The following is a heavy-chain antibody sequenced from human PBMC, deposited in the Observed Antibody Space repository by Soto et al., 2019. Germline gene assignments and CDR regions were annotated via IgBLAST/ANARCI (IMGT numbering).Heavy chain of an antibody. CDR2: IYYSGST. Sequence: SETLSLTCTVSGGSISSYYWSWIRQPPGKGLEWIGYIYYSGSTNYNPSLKSRVTISVDTSKNQFSLKLSSVTAADTAVYYCASSGWYNYFDYWGQGTLVTVSS. CDR3: ASSGWYNYFDY. CDR1: GGSISSYY. D-gene: IGHD6-19*01. V-gene: IGHV4-59*08. J-gene: IGHJ4*02.